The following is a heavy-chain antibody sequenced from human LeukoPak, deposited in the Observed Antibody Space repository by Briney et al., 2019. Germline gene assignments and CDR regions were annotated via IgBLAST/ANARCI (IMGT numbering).Heavy chain of an antibody. CDR1: GYTFTDYA. J-gene: IGHJ4*02. CDR3: ARDPGYYDSSGYYYFDY. Sequence: ASVKISCKASGYTFTDYAISWVRQAPGQGLEWMGWISAYNGDTNYAQKLQGRVTMTIDTSTSTAYMEVRGLTSDDTAVYFCARDPGYYDSSGYYYFDYWGQGTLVTVSS. V-gene: IGHV1-18*01. CDR2: ISAYNGDT. D-gene: IGHD3-22*01.